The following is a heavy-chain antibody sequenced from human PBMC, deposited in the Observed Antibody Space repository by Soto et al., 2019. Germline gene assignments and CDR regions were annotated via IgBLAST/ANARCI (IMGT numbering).Heavy chain of an antibody. D-gene: IGHD4-17*01. CDR2: MNPNSGNT. CDR3: ARGGDSYYYYGMDV. Sequence: XSVKVSCKASVYTFTSYDINWVRQATGQGLEWMGWMNPNSGNTGYAQKFQGRVTMTRNTSISTAYMELSSLRSEDTAVYYCARGGDSYYYYGMDVWGQGTTVTVSS. CDR1: VYTFTSYD. V-gene: IGHV1-8*01. J-gene: IGHJ6*02.